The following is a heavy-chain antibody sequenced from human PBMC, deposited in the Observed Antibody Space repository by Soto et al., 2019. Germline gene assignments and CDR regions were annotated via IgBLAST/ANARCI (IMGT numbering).Heavy chain of an antibody. D-gene: IGHD3-22*01. CDR1: GGSISSGGYY. CDR2: IYYSGST. J-gene: IGHJ1*01. V-gene: IGHV4-31*03. Sequence: QVQLQESGPGLVKPSQTLSLTCTVSGGSISSGGYYWSWVRQPPGKGMEWIGSIYYSGSTYYNPSLKSRVTRSRDTSKIQFYLKRGSVTAADTSVYYCARGDSSGYYYGYLQHWGQGTLVTVSS. CDR3: ARGDSSGYYYGYLQH.